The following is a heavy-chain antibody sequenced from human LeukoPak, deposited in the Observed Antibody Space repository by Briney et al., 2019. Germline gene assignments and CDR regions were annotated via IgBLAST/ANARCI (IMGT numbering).Heavy chain of an antibody. J-gene: IGHJ4*02. D-gene: IGHD3-3*01. CDR3: VRCGYYDFWSGYNPATFDY. V-gene: IGHV4-39*01. Sequence: SETLSLTCTVSGGSISSSSYYWGWIRQPPGKGLEWIGSIYYSGSTYYNPSLKSRVTISLDTSKNQFSLKLSSVTAADTAVHSCVRCGYYDFWSGYNPATFDYWGQGTLVTVSS. CDR1: GGSISSSSYY. CDR2: IYYSGST.